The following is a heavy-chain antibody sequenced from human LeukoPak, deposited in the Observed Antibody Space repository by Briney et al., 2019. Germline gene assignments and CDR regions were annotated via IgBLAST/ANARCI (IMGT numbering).Heavy chain of an antibody. CDR1: GFTFSSYG. V-gene: IGHV3-30*02. D-gene: IGHD6-13*01. J-gene: IGHJ6*02. CDR2: IRYDGSNK. Sequence: PGGSLRLSCAASGFTFSSYGMHWVRQAPGKGLEWVAFIRYDGSNKYYADSVKGRFTISRDNSKNTLYLQMNSLRAEDTAVYYCAKDLYSTYCMDVWGQGTTVTVSS. CDR3: AKDLYSTYCMDV.